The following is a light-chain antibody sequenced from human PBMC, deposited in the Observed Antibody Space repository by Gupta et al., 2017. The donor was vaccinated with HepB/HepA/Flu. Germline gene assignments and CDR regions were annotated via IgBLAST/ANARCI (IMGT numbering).Light chain of an antibody. V-gene: IGLV7-43*01. Sequence: QTVVTQEPSLTVSPGGTVTLTCAFNTGAVTSGSYPNWFQQKPGQAPRALIHSTDNKHSWTPDRFSGSLLGGKAALTLSGVQPEDEAEYYCRLYYRGAVVFGGGTRLTVL. CDR3: RLYYRGAVV. CDR2: STD. J-gene: IGLJ3*02. CDR1: TGAVTSGSY.